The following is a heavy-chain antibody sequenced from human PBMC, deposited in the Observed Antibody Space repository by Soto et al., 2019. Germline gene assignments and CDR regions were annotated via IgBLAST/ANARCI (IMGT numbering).Heavy chain of an antibody. J-gene: IGHJ4*02. Sequence: EVQLVESGGGLVKPGGSLRLSCAASGFTFSNAWLSWVRQAPGKGLEWVGRIKSKNDGGTKDYAAPVKDRFTISREESKNTRYLQMNSMKTEDTAVYYCTTRVSGLDCWGQGTLVTVSS. CDR3: TTRVSGLDC. CDR1: GFTFSNAW. V-gene: IGHV3-15*01. CDR2: IKSKNDGGTK. D-gene: IGHD6-19*01.